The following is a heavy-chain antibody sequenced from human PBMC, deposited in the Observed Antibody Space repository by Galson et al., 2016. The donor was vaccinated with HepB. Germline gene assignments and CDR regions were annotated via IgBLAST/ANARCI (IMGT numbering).Heavy chain of an antibody. CDR3: ARSSYNWNVGYYFDY. J-gene: IGHJ4*02. V-gene: IGHV4-59*01. CDR2: IYYSGST. Sequence: LSLTCTVPGGSISDYYWSWIRQPPGKGLEWIGYIYYSGSTNYNPSLKSRVTISVDTSKSQFSLKLISVTAADTAVYYCARSSYNWNVGYYFDYWGQGTLITVSS. CDR1: GGSISDYY. D-gene: IGHD1-1*01.